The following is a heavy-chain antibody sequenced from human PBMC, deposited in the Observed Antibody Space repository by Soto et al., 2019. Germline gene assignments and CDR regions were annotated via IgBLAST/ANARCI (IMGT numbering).Heavy chain of an antibody. D-gene: IGHD3-22*01. CDR2: VYYTGST. CDR1: GDSISTFY. Sequence: SETLSLTCTVSGDSISTFYWGWMRQSPGEELEWIGYVYYTGSTNYNPSLRSRVTISVDRSKNQFSLKLTSANAADTAVYYCARGRTVRNYADDSSDYFYFFDYWGQGTQVTVSS. CDR3: ARGRTVRNYADDSSDYFYFFDY. V-gene: IGHV4-59*01. J-gene: IGHJ4*02.